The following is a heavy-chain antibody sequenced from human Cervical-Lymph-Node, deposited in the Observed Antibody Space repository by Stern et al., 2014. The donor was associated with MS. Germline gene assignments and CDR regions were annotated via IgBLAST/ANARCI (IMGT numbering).Heavy chain of an antibody. J-gene: IGHJ4*02. CDR1: GYTFTTYG. CDR2: ISAGSGNT. D-gene: IGHD2-8*01. V-gene: IGHV1-18*01. Sequence: QVQLVQSGTEVKKPGASVLVSCKASGYTFTTYGITWVRQAPGQGLEWMGWISAGSGNTKYAQKFQDRVTMTRDTTTGTAYMEVRSLRSEDTAVYYCARDKMHAFDYWGQGTQVTVPS. CDR3: ARDKMHAFDY.